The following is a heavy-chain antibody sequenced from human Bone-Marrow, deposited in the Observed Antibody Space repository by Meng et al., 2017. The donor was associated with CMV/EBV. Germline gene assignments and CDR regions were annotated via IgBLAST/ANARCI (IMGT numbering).Heavy chain of an antibody. D-gene: IGHD3-3*01. CDR1: GGSISTYY. Sequence: SETLSLTCIVSGGSISTYYWSWIWQPPGKRLEWFGYISYSGSTNYNPSLKSRVTMSVGTSKNHFSLKLSSVTAADTAVYYCARVRDFWSGRYYFDYWGQGTLVTVSS. V-gene: IGHV4-59*01. CDR2: ISYSGST. J-gene: IGHJ4*02. CDR3: ARVRDFWSGRYYFDY.